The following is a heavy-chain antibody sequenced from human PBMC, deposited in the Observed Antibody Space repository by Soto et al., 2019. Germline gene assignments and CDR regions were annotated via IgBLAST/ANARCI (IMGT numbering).Heavy chain of an antibody. J-gene: IGHJ6*02. V-gene: IGHV5-10-1*01. CDR3: AKGGPIVVVVAATPNYYYGMDV. D-gene: IGHD2-15*01. CDR2: IDPSDSYT. CDR1: GYSFTSYW. Sequence: LGESLKISCKGSGYSFTSYWISWVRQMPGRGLEWMGRIDPSDSYTNYSPSFQGHVTISADKSISTAYLQWSSLKASDTAMYYCAKGGPIVVVVAATPNYYYGMDVWGQGTTVTVSS.